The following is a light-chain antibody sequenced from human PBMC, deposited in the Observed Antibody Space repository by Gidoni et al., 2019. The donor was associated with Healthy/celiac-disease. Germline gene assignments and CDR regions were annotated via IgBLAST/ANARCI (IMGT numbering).Light chain of an antibody. J-gene: IGLJ1*01. V-gene: IGLV3-25*02. CDR1: ALPKQY. CDR2: KDS. Sequence: SYELPQPPSVSVSPVQTARITCAGDALPKQYAYWYQQKPGQAPVLVIYKDSERPSGIPERFSGSSSGTTVMLTISGVQAEDEADYYCQSADSSGTPYVFGTGTKVTVL. CDR3: QSADSSGTPYV.